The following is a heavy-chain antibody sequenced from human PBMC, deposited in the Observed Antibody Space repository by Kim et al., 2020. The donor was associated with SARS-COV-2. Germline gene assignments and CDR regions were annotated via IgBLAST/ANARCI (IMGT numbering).Heavy chain of an antibody. V-gene: IGHV3-64D*06. CDR2: TTRSGNAS. Sequence: GGSLRLSCSASGFIFSDYSIHWVRRATGEGLEYVSATTRSGNASFFSASVEGRFTVSRDNSKDTLYLQMTSLRPEDTSVYYCVKYGRDCGAVHWGRGTLVIVSS. CDR1: GFIFSDYS. CDR3: VKYGRDCGAVH. D-gene: IGHD1-26*01. J-gene: IGHJ4*02.